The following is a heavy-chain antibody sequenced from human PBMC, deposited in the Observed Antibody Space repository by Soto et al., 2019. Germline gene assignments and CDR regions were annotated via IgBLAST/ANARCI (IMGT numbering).Heavy chain of an antibody. Sequence: CKASGGTFSSYTISWVRQAPGQGLEWMGRIIPILGIANYAQKFQGRVTITADKSTSTAYMELSSLRGEDTAIYYCARLGPYGSETYSFRYNWFDPWGQGTLVTVSS. D-gene: IGHD3-10*01. V-gene: IGHV1-69*02. CDR1: GGTFSSYT. CDR2: IIPILGIA. CDR3: ARLGPYGSETYSFRYNWFDP. J-gene: IGHJ5*02.